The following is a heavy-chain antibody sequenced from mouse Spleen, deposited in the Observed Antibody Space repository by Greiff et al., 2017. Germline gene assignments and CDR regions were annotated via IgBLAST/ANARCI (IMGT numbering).Heavy chain of an antibody. J-gene: IGHJ4*01. CDR2: ISSGGSYT. CDR3: ASLEGTYGSSYAMDY. CDR1: GFTFSSYG. V-gene: IGHV5-6*01. Sequence: EVHLVESGGDLVKPGGSLKLSCAASGFTFSSYGMSWVRQTPDKRLEWVATISSGGSYTYYPDSVKGRFTISRDNAKNTLYLQMSSLKSEDTAMYYCASLEGTYGSSYAMDYWGQGTSVTVSS. D-gene: IGHD1-1*01.